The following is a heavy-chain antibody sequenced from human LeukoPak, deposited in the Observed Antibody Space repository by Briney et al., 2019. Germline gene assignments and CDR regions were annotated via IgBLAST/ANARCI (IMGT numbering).Heavy chain of an antibody. V-gene: IGHV3-23*01. CDR1: RFTFSDYY. D-gene: IGHD3-3*01. CDR2: ISGSGGST. J-gene: IGHJ4*02. Sequence: GGSLRLSCAASRFTFSDYYMSWIRQAPGKGLEWVSAISGSGGSTYYADSVKGRFTISRDNSKNTLYLQMNSLRAEDAAVYYCAKGDDFWSGYYRFWGQGTLVTVSS. CDR3: AKGDDFWSGYYRF.